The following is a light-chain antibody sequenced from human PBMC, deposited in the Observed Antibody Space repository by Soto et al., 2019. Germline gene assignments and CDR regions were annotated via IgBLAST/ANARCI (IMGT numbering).Light chain of an antibody. CDR3: QQYKSSPTT. V-gene: IGKV3-20*01. CDR2: GAS. CDR1: QSVFDNH. J-gene: IGKJ5*01. Sequence: EIVLTQSPGTLSLSPGERATLSCRASQSVFDNHIAWYQHKPGQAPRRLIFGASSRATGIPARFSGSGSGTEFTLTISSLESEDFAVYYCQQYKSSPTTFGQGTQVEIK.